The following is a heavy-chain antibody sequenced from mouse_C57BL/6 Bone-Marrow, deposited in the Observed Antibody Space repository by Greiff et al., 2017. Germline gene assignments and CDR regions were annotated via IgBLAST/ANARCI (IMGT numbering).Heavy chain of an antibody. CDR1: GYTFTSYW. Sequence: VQLHQPGAELVRPGTSVKLSCKASGYTFTSYWMHWVKQRPGQGLEWIGVIDPSDSYTNYNQKFKGKATLTVDTSSSTAYMQLSSLTSEDSAVYYCARGANWDFDYWGQGTTLTVSS. D-gene: IGHD4-1*01. CDR2: IDPSDSYT. J-gene: IGHJ2*01. V-gene: IGHV1-59*01. CDR3: ARGANWDFDY.